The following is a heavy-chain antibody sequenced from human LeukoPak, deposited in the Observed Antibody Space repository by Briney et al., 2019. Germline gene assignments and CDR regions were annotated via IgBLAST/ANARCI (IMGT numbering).Heavy chain of an antibody. D-gene: IGHD3-22*01. CDR2: ISGSGGST. CDR3: AKDRSLYKMSDYYDSSGYGY. Sequence: GGSLRLSCAASGFTFSSYGMSWVRQAPGKGLEWVSAISGSGGSTYYADSVKGRFTISRDNSKNTLYLQMNSLRAEDTAVYYCAKDRSLYKMSDYYDSSGYGYWGQGTLVTVSS. V-gene: IGHV3-23*01. CDR1: GFTFSSYG. J-gene: IGHJ4*02.